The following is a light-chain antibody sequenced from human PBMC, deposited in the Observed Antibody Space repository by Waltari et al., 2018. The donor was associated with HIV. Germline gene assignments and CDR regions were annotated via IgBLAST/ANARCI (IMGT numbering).Light chain of an antibody. CDR1: VVASGPEIY. V-gene: IGLV2-14*01. CDR2: MLS. J-gene: IGLJ1*01. CDR3: SSYSTITSLYV. Sequence: QSALAQPASVSGSPGQSITISCSGAVVASGPEIYFSWYQPHPGRAPRLIIYMLSRRPSGVSDRFSGSSSGMSATLTISGLQSDDEAHYYCSSYSTITSLYVFGTGTRVTVL.